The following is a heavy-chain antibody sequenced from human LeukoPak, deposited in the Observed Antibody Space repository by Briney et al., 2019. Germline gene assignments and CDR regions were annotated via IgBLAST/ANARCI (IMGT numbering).Heavy chain of an antibody. V-gene: IGHV4-4*07. J-gene: IGHJ3*02. Sequence: SETLSLTCSVSGAFSTNYFWSWTRQPAGKGLQWIGRINTSGDTYYNPSLKSRVTMSVDTSKKQFSLNLSSMAAADTAVYYCARTLLPATMGAFDIWGQGTMVTVSS. CDR3: ARTLLPATMGAFDI. D-gene: IGHD2-2*01. CDR2: INTSGDT. CDR1: GAFSTNYF.